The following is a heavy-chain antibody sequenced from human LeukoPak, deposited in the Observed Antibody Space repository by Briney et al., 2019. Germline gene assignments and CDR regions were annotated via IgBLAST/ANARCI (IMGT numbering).Heavy chain of an antibody. D-gene: IGHD3-22*01. Sequence: SVKVSCKASGGTFSSYAISWVRQAPGQGLEWMGGIIPIFGTANYAQKFQGRVTITADESTSTAYMELSSLRSEDTAVYYCASPSAYYYDSSGYPHWGQGTLVTVSS. CDR1: GGTFSSYA. V-gene: IGHV1-69*13. CDR3: ASPSAYYYDSSGYPH. CDR2: IIPIFGTA. J-gene: IGHJ4*02.